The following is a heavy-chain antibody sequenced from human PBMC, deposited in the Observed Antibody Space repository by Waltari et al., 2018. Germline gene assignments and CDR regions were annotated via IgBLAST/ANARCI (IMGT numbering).Heavy chain of an antibody. J-gene: IGHJ3*02. CDR1: GGPFSSYA. D-gene: IGHD5-12*01. CDR2: IIPIFGTA. CDR3: AREYRWLQLNAFDI. V-gene: IGHV1-69*05. Sequence: QVQLVQSGAEVKKLGSSVKVYCKASGGPFSSYAISWVRQAPGQGLEWMGGIIPIFGTANYAQKFQGRVTITTDESTSTAYMELSSLRSEDTAVYYCAREYRWLQLNAFDIWGQGTMVTVSS.